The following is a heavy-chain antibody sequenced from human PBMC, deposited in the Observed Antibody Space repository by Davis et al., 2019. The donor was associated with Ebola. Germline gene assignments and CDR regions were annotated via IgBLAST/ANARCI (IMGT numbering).Heavy chain of an antibody. CDR3: ARDGGDSSGWYNYYYYGMGV. J-gene: IGHJ6*04. CDR1: GFTFSPHS. CDR2: MWYDGSRQ. D-gene: IGHD6-19*01. Sequence: GESLKISCAASGFTFSPHSMNWVRQAPGKGLEWVALMWYDGSRQYYADSVKGRFTVSRDNSRNILYLQMNSLRAEDTAVYYCARDGGDSSGWYNYYYYGMGVWGKGTTVTVSS. V-gene: IGHV3-33*08.